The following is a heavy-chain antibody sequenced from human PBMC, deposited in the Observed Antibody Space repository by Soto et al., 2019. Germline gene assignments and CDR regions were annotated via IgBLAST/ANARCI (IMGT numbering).Heavy chain of an antibody. CDR3: SIGSWSAETFDI. D-gene: IGHD2-2*01. Sequence: QVHLVQSGAEVKTPGSSVKVSCEAAGGTFNTYTLIWVRQAPGHGLEWMGRIIPMLTVTNSAQKFQGRVTLTADKSTGTAFMELTSLRSDDTAIYYCSIGSWSAETFDIWGQGTMVTVSS. CDR1: GGTFNTYT. CDR2: IIPMLTVT. V-gene: IGHV1-69*02. J-gene: IGHJ3*02.